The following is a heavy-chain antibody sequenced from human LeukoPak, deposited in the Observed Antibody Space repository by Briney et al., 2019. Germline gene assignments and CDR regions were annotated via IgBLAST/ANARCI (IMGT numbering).Heavy chain of an antibody. CDR1: GFTFSGSA. CDR2: IRSKANSYAT. CDR3: TRRGSTGTTDY. D-gene: IGHD1-1*01. V-gene: IGHV3-73*01. J-gene: IGHJ4*02. Sequence: GGSLKLSCAASGFTFSGSAMHWVRQASGKGLEWVGRIRSKANSYATAYAASVKGRFTISRDDSKNTAYLQMNSLKTEDTAAYYCTRRGSTGTTDYWGQGTLVTVSS.